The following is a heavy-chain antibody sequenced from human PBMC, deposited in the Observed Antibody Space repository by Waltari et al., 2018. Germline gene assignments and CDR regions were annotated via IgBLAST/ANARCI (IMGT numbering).Heavy chain of an antibody. CDR1: GYSISSGYY. CDR2: IYHSGGT. J-gene: IGHJ4*02. Sequence: QVQLQESGPGLVKPSETLSLTCAVSGYSISSGYYWGWIRQPPGKGLEWIGSIYHSGGTYYNPSRKSRVTISVDTSKNQFSLKRSSVTAADTAVYYCARQTYDFWSGYYNDYWGQGTLVTVSS. D-gene: IGHD3-3*01. CDR3: ARQTYDFWSGYYNDY. V-gene: IGHV4-38-2*01.